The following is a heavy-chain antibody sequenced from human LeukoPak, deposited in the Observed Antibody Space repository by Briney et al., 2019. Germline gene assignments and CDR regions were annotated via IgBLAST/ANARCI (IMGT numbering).Heavy chain of an antibody. J-gene: IGHJ5*02. CDR1: GASISSYY. Sequence: PSETLSLTCTVSGASISSYYWGWIRQPPGKGLEWIGSIYHSGSTYYNPSLKSRVTISVDTAKNQFSLKLSSVTAADTAVYYCARSRGNVDTAIRWFDPWGQGTLVTVSS. D-gene: IGHD5-18*01. V-gene: IGHV4-38-2*02. CDR2: IYHSGST. CDR3: ARSRGNVDTAIRWFDP.